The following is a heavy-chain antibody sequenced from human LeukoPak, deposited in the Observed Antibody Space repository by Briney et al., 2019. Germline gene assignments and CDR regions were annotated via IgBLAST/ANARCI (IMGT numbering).Heavy chain of an antibody. D-gene: IGHD3-9*01. Sequence: KPSETLSLTCTVSGGSVSSTEFYWGWIRQPPGKGLQWIGNIYYTGSTYYNPSLNSRVTMSVDTSQNQISLKMTSVTAADTAVYYCARLSKGRYFDYIFDYWGKGTLVTVSS. V-gene: IGHV4-39*01. J-gene: IGHJ4*02. CDR2: IYYTGST. CDR1: GGSVSSTEFY. CDR3: ARLSKGRYFDYIFDY.